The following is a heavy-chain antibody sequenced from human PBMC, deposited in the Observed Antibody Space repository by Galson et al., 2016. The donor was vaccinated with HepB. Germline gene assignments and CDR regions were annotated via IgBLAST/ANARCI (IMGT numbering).Heavy chain of an antibody. CDR3: SLADYYDSSGNPYYYYLDV. D-gene: IGHD3-22*01. V-gene: IGHV4-34*01. Sequence: SETLSLTCTVFGGSFSGSSWSWIRQPPGKGLEWIGVINPSGSTNYNPSLKSRVTISVDTSKLQFSLKLSSVTAADTAVYYCSLADYYDSSGNPYYYYLDVWGKGTTVTVSS. CDR1: GGSFSGSS. J-gene: IGHJ6*03. CDR2: INPSGST.